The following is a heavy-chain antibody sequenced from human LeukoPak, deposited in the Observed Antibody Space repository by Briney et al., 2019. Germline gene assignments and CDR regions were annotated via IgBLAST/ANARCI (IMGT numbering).Heavy chain of an antibody. Sequence: ASVKVSCKASGYTFTSYAMHWVRQAPGQRLEWMGWINAGNGNTKYSQKFQGRVTMTEDTSTDTAYMELSSLRSEDTAVYYCATSTAGLAVALIDYWGQGTLVTVSS. CDR1: GYTFTSYA. CDR3: ATSTAGLAVALIDY. D-gene: IGHD6-19*01. J-gene: IGHJ4*02. V-gene: IGHV1-3*01. CDR2: INAGNGNT.